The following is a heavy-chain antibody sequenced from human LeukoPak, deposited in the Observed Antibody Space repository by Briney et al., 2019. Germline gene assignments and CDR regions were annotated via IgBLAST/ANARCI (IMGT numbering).Heavy chain of an antibody. CDR2: INPSGGST. V-gene: IGHV1-46*03. J-gene: IGHJ1*01. D-gene: IGHD3-3*01. CDR3: AREERGEWFQESPYQH. CDR1: GYTFTSYY. Sequence: ASVKVSCKASGYTFTSYYMHWVRQAPGQGLEWMGIINPSGGSTSYAQKSQGRVTMTRDTSTSTVYMELSSLRSEDTAVYYCAREERGEWFQESPYQHWGQGTLVTVSS.